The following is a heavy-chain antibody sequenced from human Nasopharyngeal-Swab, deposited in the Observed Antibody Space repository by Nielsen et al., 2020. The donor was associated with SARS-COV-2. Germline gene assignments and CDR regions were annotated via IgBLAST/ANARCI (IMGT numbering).Heavy chain of an antibody. CDR2: IIPIFGTA. Sequence: SVKVSCKASGGNFSSYAISWVRQAPGQGLEWMGGIIPIFGTANYAQKFQGRVTITADESTSTAYMELSSLRSEDTAVYYCARGRVGVTYYYYYYMDVWGKGTTVTVSS. J-gene: IGHJ6*03. CDR1: GGNFSSYA. V-gene: IGHV1-69*13. D-gene: IGHD2-2*01. CDR3: ARGRVGVTYYYYYYMDV.